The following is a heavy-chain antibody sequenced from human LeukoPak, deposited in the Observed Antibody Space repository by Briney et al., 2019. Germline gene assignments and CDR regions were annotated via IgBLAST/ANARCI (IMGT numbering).Heavy chain of an antibody. V-gene: IGHV3-23*01. CDR2: INDSNDNT. D-gene: IGHD4-17*01. CDR1: GFTFSSYA. Sequence: PGGSLRLSCAASGFTFSSYAMTWVRQAPGKGLEWVSTINDSNDNTYSADSVKGRFTISRDNSQNTLYLQMNSLRAEDTAVYYCAKDGNTVTIFDYWGRGTLVTVSS. CDR3: AKDGNTVTIFDY. J-gene: IGHJ4*02.